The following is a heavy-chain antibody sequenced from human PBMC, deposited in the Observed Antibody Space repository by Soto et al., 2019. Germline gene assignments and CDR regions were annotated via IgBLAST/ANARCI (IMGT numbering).Heavy chain of an antibody. CDR1: GGAISSSHW. D-gene: IGHD6-6*01. CDR3: AVDPVAAYGTDFDI. V-gene: IGHV4-4*02. J-gene: IGHJ3*02. Sequence: SETLSLTCSVSGGAISSSHWWSWVRQPPGKALEWIAEIYYNENTNYNPSLKSRVTISVDKSKNQFSLNLISVTAADTAMYYWAVDPVAAYGTDFDIWGQGTMVNVS. CDR2: IYYNENT.